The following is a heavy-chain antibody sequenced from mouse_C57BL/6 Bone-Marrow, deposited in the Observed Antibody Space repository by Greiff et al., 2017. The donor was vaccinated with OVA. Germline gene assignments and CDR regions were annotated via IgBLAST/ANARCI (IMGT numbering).Heavy chain of an antibody. Sequence: EVQLQQSGPGLVKPSQSLSLTCSVTGYSITSGYYWNWIRQFPGNKLEWMGYISYDGSNNYNPSLKNRISITRDTSKNQFFLKLNSVTTEDTATYYCALDGYSFAYWGQGTLVTVSA. D-gene: IGHD2-3*01. J-gene: IGHJ3*01. CDR2: ISYDGSN. V-gene: IGHV3-6*01. CDR1: GYSITSGYY. CDR3: ALDGYSFAY.